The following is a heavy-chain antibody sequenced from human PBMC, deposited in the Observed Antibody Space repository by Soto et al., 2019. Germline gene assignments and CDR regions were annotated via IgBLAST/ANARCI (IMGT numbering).Heavy chain of an antibody. CDR3: PRRGLTFLGGAPTSWFDP. CDR2: TYSTGST. Sequence: QVQLQESGPGLVRPSGTLSLTCTVSSGSISGTHWWSWFRQTPGKGLEWIGETYSTGSTNYKSSLMGRLSLSVDTSKSQFSLNLTAVTAADTALYFCPRRGLTFLGGAPTSWFDPWGPGTLVTVSS. CDR1: SGSISGTHW. V-gene: IGHV4-4*02. D-gene: IGHD3-16*01. J-gene: IGHJ5*02.